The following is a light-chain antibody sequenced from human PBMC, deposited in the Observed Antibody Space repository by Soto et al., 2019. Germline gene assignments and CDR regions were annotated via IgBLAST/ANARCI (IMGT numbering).Light chain of an antibody. CDR2: GAS. V-gene: IGKV3-20*01. Sequence: EIVLTQSPGTLSLSPGERATLTCRASQSVTSSYLACYQQKPGQAPRLLIYGASSRATGIPDRFSGSGSGTDFTLTINRLEPQDFAVYYCQQYGRSFTFGQGTRLEIK. J-gene: IGKJ5*01. CDR1: QSVTSSY. CDR3: QQYGRSFT.